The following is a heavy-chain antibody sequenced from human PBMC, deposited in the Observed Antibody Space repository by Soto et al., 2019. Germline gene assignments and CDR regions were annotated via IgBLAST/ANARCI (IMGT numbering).Heavy chain of an antibody. CDR2: IISSGDST. Sequence: EVQLLESGGGLLQPGGSLRLSCAASGFTFSSYAMSWVRQAPGKGLEWVSAIISSGDSTYYTGSVKGRFTISRDNSKNTLYLQMNSLRAEDTAVYYCAKRYYYDNSGLWDYWGQGTLVTVSS. CDR3: AKRYYYDNSGLWDY. J-gene: IGHJ4*02. V-gene: IGHV3-23*01. D-gene: IGHD3-22*01. CDR1: GFTFSSYA.